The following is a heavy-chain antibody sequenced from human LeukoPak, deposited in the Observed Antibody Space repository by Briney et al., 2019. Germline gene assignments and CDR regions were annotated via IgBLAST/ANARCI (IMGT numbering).Heavy chain of an antibody. CDR3: ARYSSGWYY. Sequence: PSETLSLTCTVSGGSISSSSHYWGWIRQPPGKGLEWIGSIYYSGSTYYNPSLKSRVTISVDTSKNQFSLKLSSVTAADTAVYYCARYSSGWYYWGQGTLVTVSS. V-gene: IGHV4-39*01. D-gene: IGHD6-19*01. CDR2: IYYSGST. CDR1: GGSISSSSHY. J-gene: IGHJ4*02.